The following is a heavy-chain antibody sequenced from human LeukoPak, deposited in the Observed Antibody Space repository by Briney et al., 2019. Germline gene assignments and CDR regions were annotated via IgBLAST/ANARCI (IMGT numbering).Heavy chain of an antibody. V-gene: IGHV4-39*01. CDR1: GGSISSSSYY. CDR2: IYYSGFT. D-gene: IGHD3-16*02. J-gene: IGHJ4*02. Sequence: PSETLSLTCTVSGGSISSSSYYWGWIRQPPGKGLEWIGSIYYSGFTYYNPSLKSPVTISVDTSKNQFSLKVSSVTAADTAVYYCARTTSGGVIAIDYWGQGTPVTVSP. CDR3: ARTTSGGVIAIDY.